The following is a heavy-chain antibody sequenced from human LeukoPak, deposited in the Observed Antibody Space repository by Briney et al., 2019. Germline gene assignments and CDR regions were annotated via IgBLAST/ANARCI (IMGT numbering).Heavy chain of an antibody. V-gene: IGHV4-34*01. CDR2: INHSGST. Sequence: SETLSLTCAVYGGSFSGFYWSWIRQPPGKGPEWIGEINHSGSTNFNPSLKSRVTLSVDTSKNQFSLKLSSVTAADTAVYYCARGEDTSGYYVEFDYWGQGTLVSVSS. CDR1: GGSFSGFY. D-gene: IGHD3-22*01. J-gene: IGHJ4*02. CDR3: ARGEDTSGYYVEFDY.